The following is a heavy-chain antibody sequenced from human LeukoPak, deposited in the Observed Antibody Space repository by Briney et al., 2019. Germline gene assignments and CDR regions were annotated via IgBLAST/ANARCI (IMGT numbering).Heavy chain of an antibody. J-gene: IGHJ4*02. CDR3: ARDRSSSWYLFDY. CDR1: GFTFSNYG. V-gene: IGHV3-48*04. D-gene: IGHD6-13*01. CDR2: ISSSSSTI. Sequence: GGSLRLSCAASGFTFSNYGMNWVRQAPGKGLEWVSYISSSSSTIYYADSVKGRFTISRDNAKNSLYLQMNSLGAEDTAVYYCARDRSSSWYLFDYWGQGTLVTVSS.